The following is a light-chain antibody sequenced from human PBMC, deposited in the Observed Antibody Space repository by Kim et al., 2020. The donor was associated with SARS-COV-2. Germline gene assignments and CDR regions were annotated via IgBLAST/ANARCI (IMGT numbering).Light chain of an antibody. CDR1: GSDIGSYDY. J-gene: IGLJ1*01. CDR3: SSYSVTSTFV. V-gene: IGLV2-14*03. Sequence: GQAFTISCSGSGSDIGSYDYVSWYQQHPGEPTKLLIFDISDRPSGISSRFSGSKSGNRASLTISGLQAEDEADYYCSSYSVTSTFVFGPGTKVTVL. CDR2: DIS.